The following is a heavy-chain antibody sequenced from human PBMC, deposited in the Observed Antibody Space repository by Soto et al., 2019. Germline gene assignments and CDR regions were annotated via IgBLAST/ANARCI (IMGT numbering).Heavy chain of an antibody. CDR1: GYTFTSYG. V-gene: IGHV1-18*01. J-gene: IGHJ6*02. D-gene: IGHD3-16*01. CDR2: ISAYNGNT. CDR3: AFTFGGVPSTGGMDV. Sequence: GASVKVSCKASGYTFTSYGISWVRQAPGQGLEWMGWISAYNGNTNYAQKLQGSVTMTTDTSTSTAYMELRSLRSDDTAVYYCAFTFGGVPSTGGMDVWGQGTTVTVSS.